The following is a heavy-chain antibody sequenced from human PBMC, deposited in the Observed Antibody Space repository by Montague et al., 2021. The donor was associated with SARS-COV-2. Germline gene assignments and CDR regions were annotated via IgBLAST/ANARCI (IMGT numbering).Heavy chain of an antibody. CDR2: VYYGTT. J-gene: IGHJ4*02. V-gene: IGHV4-39*01. CDR3: ARLGDMAIIPPVH. D-gene: IGHD3-16*01. CDR1: GGSINRSAYY. Sequence: SETLSLTCTVSGGSINRSAYYWGWFRRPGGQGLEWVASVYYGTTTXNRXXXRGVIISVDTSTNQFSLSLYSVTAADTAVYFRARLGDMAIIPPVHWGQGTWVTVSS.